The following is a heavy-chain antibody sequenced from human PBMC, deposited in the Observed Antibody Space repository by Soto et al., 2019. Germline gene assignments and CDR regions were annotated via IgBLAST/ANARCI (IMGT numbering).Heavy chain of an antibody. Sequence: QVRLVQSGAEVKKPGSSANVSCKASGGTFSTYVITWVRQAPGQGLEWMGGIIPFFGTINYAQKFQDRVTITADESTTTAYMELSSLRSEDTAMYYCARGSSGVMSHWGQGTRVTVSS. J-gene: IGHJ4*02. CDR1: GGTFSTYV. CDR3: ARGSSGVMSH. D-gene: IGHD6-19*01. V-gene: IGHV1-69*01. CDR2: IIPFFGTI.